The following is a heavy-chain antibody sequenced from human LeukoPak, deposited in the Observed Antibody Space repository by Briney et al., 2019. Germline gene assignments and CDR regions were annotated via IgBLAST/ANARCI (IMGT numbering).Heavy chain of an antibody. CDR3: ARRYSSGWYLLDY. CDR1: GGSISSYY. J-gene: IGHJ4*02. Sequence: SETLSLTCTVSGGSISSYYWSWIRQHPGKGLEWIGYIYYSGSTNYNPSLKSRVTISVDTSKNQFSLKLSSVTAADTAVYYCARRYSSGWYLLDYWGQGTLVTVSS. V-gene: IGHV4-59*01. CDR2: IYYSGST. D-gene: IGHD6-19*01.